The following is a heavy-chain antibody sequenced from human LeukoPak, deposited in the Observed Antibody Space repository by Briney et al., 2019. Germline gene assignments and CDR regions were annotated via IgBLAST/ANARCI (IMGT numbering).Heavy chain of an antibody. V-gene: IGHV3-7*03. D-gene: IGHD2-8*01. J-gene: IGHJ6*02. CDR3: AKQDGDIVLMVYALPLGMDV. CDR2: IKQDETEK. Sequence: PGESLRLSCTASGFTFSNFWMGWVRQAPGKGLEWVANIKQDETEKFYLGSVKGRFTISRDNAKNSLYLQMNSLRVEDTALYYCAKQDGDIVLMVYALPLGMDVWGQGTTVTVSS. CDR1: GFTFSNFW.